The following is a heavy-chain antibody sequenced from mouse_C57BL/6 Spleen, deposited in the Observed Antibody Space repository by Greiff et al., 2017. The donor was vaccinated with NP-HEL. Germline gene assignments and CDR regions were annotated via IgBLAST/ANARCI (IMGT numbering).Heavy chain of an antibody. CDR1: GFNIKDYY. CDR3: TTVSYGSSSWFAY. CDR2: IDPEDGDT. V-gene: IGHV14-1*01. J-gene: IGHJ3*01. Sequence: EVQLQESGAELVRPGASVKLSCTASGFNIKDYYMHWVKQRPEQGLEWIGRIDPEDGDTEYAPKFQGKATMTAATSSNTAYLQLSSLTSEDTAVYYCTTVSYGSSSWFAYWGQGTLVTVSA. D-gene: IGHD1-1*01.